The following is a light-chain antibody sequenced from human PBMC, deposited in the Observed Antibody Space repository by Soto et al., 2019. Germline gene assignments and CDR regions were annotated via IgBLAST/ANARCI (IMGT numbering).Light chain of an antibody. Sequence: EIVMTQSPASLSVSPGGRATLSCRASQSVSSNLAWYQQKPGQAPRLLIYGASTRATGIPARFSGSGSGTEFTLTISSLQSEDFAVYYCQQYNNWASITFGQGTRLEI. CDR1: QSVSSN. CDR2: GAS. J-gene: IGKJ5*01. CDR3: QQYNNWASIT. V-gene: IGKV3-15*01.